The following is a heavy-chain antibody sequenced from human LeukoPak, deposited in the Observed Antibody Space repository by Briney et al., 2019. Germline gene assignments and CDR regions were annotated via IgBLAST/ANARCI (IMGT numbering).Heavy chain of an antibody. Sequence: PGGSLRLSCAASGFTFSSYGMHWVRQAPGKGLEWVAVISYDGSNKYYADSVKGRFTISRDNSKNTLYLQMNSLRAEDTAVYYCAKADYGDYLSFDYWGQGTLVTVSS. J-gene: IGHJ4*02. CDR3: AKADYGDYLSFDY. V-gene: IGHV3-30*18. CDR2: ISYDGSNK. CDR1: GFTFSSYG. D-gene: IGHD4-17*01.